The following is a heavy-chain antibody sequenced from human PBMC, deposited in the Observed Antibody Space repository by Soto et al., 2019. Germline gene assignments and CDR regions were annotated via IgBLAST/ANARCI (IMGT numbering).Heavy chain of an antibody. V-gene: IGHV1-69*01. D-gene: IGHD5-12*01. J-gene: IGHJ6*02. CDR2: IIPIFGTA. CDR3: ARPLDTNTDYYYYGMDV. CDR1: GGTFSSYA. Sequence: QVQLVQSGAEVKKPGSSVKVSCKASGGTFSSYAISWVRQAPGQGLEWMGGIIPIFGTANYAQKFQGRVTITADESTSTAYMELSSLRSEDTAVYYCARPLDTNTDYYYYGMDVWGQGTTVTVSS.